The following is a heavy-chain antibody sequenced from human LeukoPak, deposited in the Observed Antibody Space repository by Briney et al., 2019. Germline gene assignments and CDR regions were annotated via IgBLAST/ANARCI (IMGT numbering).Heavy chain of an antibody. Sequence: SETLSLTCTVSGGSISSHYWSWIRQPPGKGLEWIGYIYYSGSTNYNPSLMSRVTISVDTSKNQFSLKLSSVTAADTAVYYCARGITSGYFEGYYYYMDVWGKGTTVTVSS. V-gene: IGHV4-59*11. CDR1: GGSISSHY. J-gene: IGHJ6*03. CDR2: IYYSGST. D-gene: IGHD3-22*01. CDR3: ARGITSGYFEGYYYYMDV.